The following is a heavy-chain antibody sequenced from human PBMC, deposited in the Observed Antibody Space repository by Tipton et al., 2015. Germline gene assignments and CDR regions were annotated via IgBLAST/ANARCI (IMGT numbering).Heavy chain of an antibody. V-gene: IGHV4-59*01. CDR1: GGSISNYY. D-gene: IGHD3-22*01. J-gene: IGHJ1*01. CDR2: IYYTGTS. CDR3: ARASIIQGYYHDSSRYYLFNS. Sequence: TLSLTCTVSGGSISNYYWGWIRQPPGKGLEWIGYIYYTGTSNYNASLRSRVAMSMDTSKNQFSLKLSSVIAADTAVYYCARASIIQGYYHDSSRYYLFNSWGQGTLVTVSS.